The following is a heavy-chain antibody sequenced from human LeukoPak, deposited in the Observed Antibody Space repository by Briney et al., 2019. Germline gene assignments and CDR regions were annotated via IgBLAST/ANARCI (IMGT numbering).Heavy chain of an antibody. CDR2: ISGSGGST. J-gene: IGHJ3*02. CDR1: GFTFSSYS. V-gene: IGHV3-23*01. CDR3: AKDRFDYYDSSGYYRHDAFDI. D-gene: IGHD3-22*01. Sequence: GGSLRLSCAASGFTFSSYSMNWVRQAPGKGLEWVSAISGSGGSTYYADSVKGRFTISRDNSKNTLYLQMSSLRAEDTAVYYCAKDRFDYYDSSGYYRHDAFDIWGQGTMVTVSS.